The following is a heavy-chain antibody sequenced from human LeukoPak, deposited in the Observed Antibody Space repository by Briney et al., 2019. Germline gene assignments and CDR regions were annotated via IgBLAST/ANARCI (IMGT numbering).Heavy chain of an antibody. J-gene: IGHJ5*02. CDR2: IIPIFGIA. CDR1: GGTFSSYA. D-gene: IGHD2-8*01. Sequence: ASVKVSCKASGGTFSSYAISGVRQAPGQGLEWMGRIIPIFGIANYAQKFQGRVTITADKSTSTAYMELSSLRSEDTAVYYCARERGPDIVLMVYANWFDPWGQGTLVTVSS. CDR3: ARERGPDIVLMVYANWFDP. V-gene: IGHV1-69*04.